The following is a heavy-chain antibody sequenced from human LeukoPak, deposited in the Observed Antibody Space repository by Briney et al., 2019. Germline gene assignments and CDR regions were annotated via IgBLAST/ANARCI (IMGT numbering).Heavy chain of an antibody. D-gene: IGHD6-6*01. J-gene: IGHJ4*02. CDR3: ARGPNSNWSGLDF. CDR1: GVTLSSYA. CDR2: ISPTGSTT. V-gene: IGHV3-74*01. Sequence: GGSLRLSCAASGVTLSSYAMSWARQLPGKGLVWVSRISPTGSTTSYADSVKGRFTVSRDNAKNTLYLQVNNLRAGDTAVYYCARGPNSNWSGLDFWGQGTLLTVSS.